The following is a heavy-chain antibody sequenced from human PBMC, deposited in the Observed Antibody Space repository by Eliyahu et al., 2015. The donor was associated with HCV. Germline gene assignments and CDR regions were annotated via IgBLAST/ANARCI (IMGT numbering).Heavy chain of an antibody. CDR3: ARVAGYISSWYGAYFDF. J-gene: IGHJ4*02. CDR2: ISYDGGRK. Sequence: QVQLVESGGGVVQPGKSLRLSCEASGFTFRNYAMHWVRQAPARGLEWVAVISYDGGRKYYADSVKGRFTVSRDNSGNTLFLEMSSLRADDTAVYYCARVAGYISSWYGAYFDFWGQGTLVAVSS. CDR1: GFTFRNYA. D-gene: IGHD6-13*01. V-gene: IGHV3-30-3*01.